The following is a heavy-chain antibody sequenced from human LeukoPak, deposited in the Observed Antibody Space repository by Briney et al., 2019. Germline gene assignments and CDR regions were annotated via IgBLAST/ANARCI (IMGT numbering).Heavy chain of an antibody. V-gene: IGHV3-23*01. CDR3: AKRGVVIRVILVGFHKEAYYFDS. D-gene: IGHD3-22*01. CDR2: ISGSAGGT. Sequence: GGSLRLSCAVSGITLSNYGMSWVRQAPGKGPEWIAGISGSAGGTSYADSVKGRFTISRDNNRNTLYLQMNSLRAEDTAVYFCAKRGVVIRVILVGFHKEAYYFDSWGQGALVTVSS. J-gene: IGHJ4*02. CDR1: GITLSNYG.